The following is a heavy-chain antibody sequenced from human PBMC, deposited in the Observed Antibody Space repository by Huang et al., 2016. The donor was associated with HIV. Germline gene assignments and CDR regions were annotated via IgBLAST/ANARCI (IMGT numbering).Heavy chain of an antibody. CDR3: ATVYRRFRNHDSGDYYFDY. Sequence: QVQLVQSGAEVKKPGASVKVSCKVSGYTLTELSMHGVRQAPGKGLECMGGFEPEDSKTIYEQKFQGRVTLTEDTSTDTADMELISLRSEDTAVYYCATVYRRFRNHDSGDYYFDYWDQGTLVTVSS. J-gene: IGHJ4*02. CDR2: FEPEDSKT. D-gene: IGHD3-22*01. CDR1: GYTLTELS. V-gene: IGHV1-24*01.